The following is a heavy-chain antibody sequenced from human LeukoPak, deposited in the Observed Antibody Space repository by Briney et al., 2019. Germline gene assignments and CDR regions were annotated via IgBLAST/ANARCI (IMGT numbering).Heavy chain of an antibody. CDR3: ARDGAAAGTT. Sequence: PGGSLRLPCAASGFTFSSYSMNWVRQAPGKGLEWVSSISSSSSYIYYADSVKGRFTISRDNAKNSLYLQMNSLRAEDTAVYYCARDGAAAGTTWGQGTLVTVSS. CDR2: ISSSSSYI. J-gene: IGHJ4*02. CDR1: GFTFSSYS. D-gene: IGHD6-13*01. V-gene: IGHV3-21*01.